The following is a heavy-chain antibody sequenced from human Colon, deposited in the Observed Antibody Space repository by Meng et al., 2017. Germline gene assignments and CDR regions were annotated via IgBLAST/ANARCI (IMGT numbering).Heavy chain of an antibody. D-gene: IGHD3-3*01. CDR3: ARSYYDSWSGSLVGFDY. CDR2: ISTNTGNP. V-gene: IGHV7-4-1*02. J-gene: IGHJ4*02. Sequence: QGQLVQAGSELKKPGASVKVSCKASGYTFTSYAMNWVRQAPGQGLEWMGWISTNTGNPTYAQGFTGRFVFSLDTSVSTAYLQISSLKAEDTTVYYCARSYYDSWSGSLVGFDYWGQGTLVTVSS. CDR1: GYTFTSYA.